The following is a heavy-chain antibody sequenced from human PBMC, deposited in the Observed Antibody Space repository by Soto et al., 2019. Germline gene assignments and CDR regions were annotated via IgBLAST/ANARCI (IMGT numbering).Heavy chain of an antibody. CDR1: GGSISSSSYY. CDR2: IYYSGST. V-gene: IGHV4-39*01. D-gene: IGHD3-22*01. CDR3: ARPSYYYDSSGVPDGWFDP. J-gene: IGHJ5*02. Sequence: LSLTCTVSGGSISSSSYYWGWIRQPPGKGLEWIGSIYYSGSTYYNPSLKSRVTISVDTSKNQFSLKLSSVTAADTAVYYCARPSYYYDSSGVPDGWFDPWGQGTLVTVSS.